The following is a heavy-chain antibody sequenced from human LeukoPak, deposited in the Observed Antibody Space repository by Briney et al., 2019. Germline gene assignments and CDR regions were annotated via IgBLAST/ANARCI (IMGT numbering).Heavy chain of an antibody. D-gene: IGHD6-13*01. V-gene: IGHV3-30*18. CDR2: ISYDGSNK. Sequence: GRSLRLSCAASGFTFSSYGMHWVRQAPGKGLEWVGVISYDGSNKYYADSVKGRFTISRDNSNNTLYLQMNSLRAEDTAVYYCAKVTYSSSWSRPFDYWGQGTLVTVSS. J-gene: IGHJ4*02. CDR1: GFTFSSYG. CDR3: AKVTYSSSWSRPFDY.